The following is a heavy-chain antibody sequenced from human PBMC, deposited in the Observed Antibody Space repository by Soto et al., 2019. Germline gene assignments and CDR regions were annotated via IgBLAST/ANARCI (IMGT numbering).Heavy chain of an antibody. CDR3: ARDNCLNSGGSCTYYYYYGMDV. CDR1: GYTFTSYA. V-gene: IGHV1-3*01. J-gene: IGHJ6*02. CDR2: INAGNGNT. Sequence: QVQLVQSGAEVKKPGASVKVSCKASGYTFTSYAMHWVRQAPGQRLEWMGWINAGNGNTKYSQKFQGRVTITRDTSASTAYMELSSLRSEDTAVYYCARDNCLNSGGSCTYYYYYGMDVWGQGTTVTVSS. D-gene: IGHD2-15*01.